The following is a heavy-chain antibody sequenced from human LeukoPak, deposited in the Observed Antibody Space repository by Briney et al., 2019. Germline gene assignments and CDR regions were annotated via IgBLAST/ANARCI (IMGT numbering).Heavy chain of an antibody. CDR3: TRGRIGFDI. V-gene: IGHV3-49*04. CDR2: IRSKPFGGTT. J-gene: IGHJ3*02. CDR1: GFSFADYA. Sequence: GGSLRLSCTASGFSFADYAMSWVRQAPGKGLEWVGFIRSKPFGGTTENAASVKGRFTISRDDSKSVAYLQMNSLKTEDTAIYYCTRGRIGFDIWGQGTMVTVSS.